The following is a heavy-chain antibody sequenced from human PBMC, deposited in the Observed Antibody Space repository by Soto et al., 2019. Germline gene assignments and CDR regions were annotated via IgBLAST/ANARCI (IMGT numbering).Heavy chain of an antibody. V-gene: IGHV6-1*01. J-gene: IGHJ6*02. CDR3: ARKDGRDSSGYYGMDV. Sequence: SQTLSLTCAISGDSVSSNSAAWNWIRQSPSRGLEWLGRTYYRSKWYNDYAVSVKSRITINPDTSKNQFSLQLNSVTPEDTVVYYCARKDGRDSSGYYGMDVWGQGTTVTVSS. CDR1: GDSVSSNSAA. CDR2: TYYRSKWYN. D-gene: IGHD3-22*01.